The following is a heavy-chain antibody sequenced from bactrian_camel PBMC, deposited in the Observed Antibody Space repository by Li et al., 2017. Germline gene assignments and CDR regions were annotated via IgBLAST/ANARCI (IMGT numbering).Heavy chain of an antibody. CDR1: QTLRC. J-gene: IGHJ7*01. V-gene: IGHV3S54*01. D-gene: IGHD4*01. CDR2: LYTTTETT. Sequence: HVQLVESGGGSVQAGGSLRLSCKASQTLRCMAWFRQAPGKEREAIAGLYTTTETTRYADSLRDRSTISLNNARDTLYLQMNRVGPEDTATYYCAAGAGRTLYCRGDFTQLYGIDYWGKGTQVTVS.